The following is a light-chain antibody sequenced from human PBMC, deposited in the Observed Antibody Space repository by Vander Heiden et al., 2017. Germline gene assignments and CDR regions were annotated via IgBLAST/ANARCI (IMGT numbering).Light chain of an antibody. V-gene: IGKV3-11*01. Sequence: DIVLTQSPATLSLSPGAGATLPCRAIQSVSSYLAWYHHKPGQVPRLLIYEASNRATGIPGRFSGTGSGTDFTLPISSLEPEDSAVYYCQHRSGWLPGTFGPGTKVEIK. CDR2: EAS. CDR3: QHRSGWLPGT. CDR1: QSVSSY. J-gene: IGKJ1*01.